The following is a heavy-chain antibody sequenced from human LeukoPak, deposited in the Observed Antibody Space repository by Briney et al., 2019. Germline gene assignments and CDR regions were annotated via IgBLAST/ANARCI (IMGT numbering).Heavy chain of an antibody. CDR3: ARNFGDFWSGNDYNWFDP. CDR2: INPNNGGT. D-gene: IGHD3-3*01. CDR1: GYTFTGYY. J-gene: IGHJ5*02. V-gene: IGHV1-2*02. Sequence: ASVKVSCKASGYTFTGYYMYWVRQAPGQGLEWMGWINPNNGGTNYAQKFQGRFTMTRDTSISTAYMELSRLTSDDTAVYFCARNFGDFWSGNDYNWFDPWGQGTLVTVSS.